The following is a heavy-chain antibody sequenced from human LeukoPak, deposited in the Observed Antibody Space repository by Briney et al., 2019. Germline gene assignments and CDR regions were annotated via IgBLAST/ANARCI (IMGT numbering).Heavy chain of an antibody. Sequence: PGGSLRLSCAASGFTFSTYAMSWVRQAPGKGLEWVSSISSRGDRTFYADSVKDRFTISRDNSGNTLYLQMSRLRAEDTAVYYCAKDRPNYHESNGHYYRPNGDYWGQGTLVTVSS. CDR2: ISSRGDRT. V-gene: IGHV3-23*01. D-gene: IGHD3-22*01. J-gene: IGHJ4*02. CDR3: AKDRPNYHESNGHYYRPNGDY. CDR1: GFTFSTYA.